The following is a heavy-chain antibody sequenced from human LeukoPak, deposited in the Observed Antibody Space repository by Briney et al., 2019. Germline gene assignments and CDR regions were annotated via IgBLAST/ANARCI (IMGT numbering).Heavy chain of an antibody. V-gene: IGHV4-30-4*08. D-gene: IGHD1-14*01. CDR3: ARAQNRDAFDI. CDR2: IYYSGST. CDR1: GGSISSGDYY. J-gene: IGHJ3*02. Sequence: PSQTLSLTCTVSGGSISSGDYYWSWIRQPPGKGLEWIGYIYYSGSTCYNPSLKSRVTISVDTSKNQFSLKLSSVTAADTAVYYCARAQNRDAFDIWGQGTMVTVSS.